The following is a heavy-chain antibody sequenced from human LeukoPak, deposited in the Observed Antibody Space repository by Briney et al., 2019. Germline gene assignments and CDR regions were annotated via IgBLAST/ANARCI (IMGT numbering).Heavy chain of an antibody. V-gene: IGHV3-15*01. CDR3: TTLPRVSRYMDV. CDR1: GFTVSNAW. D-gene: IGHD5/OR15-5a*01. Sequence: GGSLRLSCAASGFTVSNAWMSWVRQAPGRGLEWVGRIKSKTDGGTTDYAAPVKGRFTVSRDDSKNTLFLQIKSLKTEDSGVYYCTTLPRVSRYMDVWAKGPRSPSP. J-gene: IGHJ6*03. CDR2: IKSKTDGGTT.